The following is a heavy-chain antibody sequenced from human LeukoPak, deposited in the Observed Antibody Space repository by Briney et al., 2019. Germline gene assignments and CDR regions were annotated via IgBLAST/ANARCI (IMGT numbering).Heavy chain of an antibody. V-gene: IGHV4-34*01. CDR2: INHSGST. D-gene: IGHD2-2*02. J-gene: IGHJ5*02. Sequence: SETLSLTCAVYGGSFSGYYWSWIRQPPGKGLEWIGEINHSGSTNYNRSLKSRVTISVDTSKNQFSLKLSSVTAADTAVYYCARGRRSCSSTSCYTGRWFDPWGQGTLVTVSS. CDR1: GGSFSGYY. CDR3: ARGRRSCSSTSCYTGRWFDP.